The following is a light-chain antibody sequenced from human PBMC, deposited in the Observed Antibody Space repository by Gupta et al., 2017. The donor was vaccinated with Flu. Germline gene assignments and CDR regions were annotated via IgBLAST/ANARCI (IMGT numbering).Light chain of an antibody. J-gene: IGKJ5*01. CDR3: RQLNRYPPIT. CDR2: ATS. CDR1: QVISSY. V-gene: IGKV1-9*01. Sequence: DIQLTQSPSFLSASIGDRVTITCRASQVISSYLAWYQQKPGKAPKLLIYATSTLQSGVPSRFSGSGSGTEFTLTISSLQTEDFATYDCRQLNRYPPITFGQGTRLEMK.